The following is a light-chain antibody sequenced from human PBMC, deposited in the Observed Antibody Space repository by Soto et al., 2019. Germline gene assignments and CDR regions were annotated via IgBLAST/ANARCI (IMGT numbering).Light chain of an antibody. CDR3: QQYGSSRFT. CDR2: GAS. Sequence: EIVLTQSPGTLSLSPGERATLSCRASQSISSSYLAWYQQKPGQAPSLLVYGASSRATGIPDRFSGSGSGTDFTLTISRLEPDDFAVYYCQQYGSSRFTFGPGTKVDIK. CDR1: QSISSSY. J-gene: IGKJ3*01. V-gene: IGKV3-20*01.